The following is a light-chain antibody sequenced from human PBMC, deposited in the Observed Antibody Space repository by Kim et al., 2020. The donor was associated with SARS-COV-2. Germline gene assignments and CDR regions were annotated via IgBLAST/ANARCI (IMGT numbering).Light chain of an antibody. CDR2: AAS. CDR1: QGIRNY. CDR3: LQHYNYPLT. Sequence: IQMTQSPSAMSASVGDRVTITCRANQGIRNYLAWFQQKPGKVPKLLIYAASSLQSAVPSRFSGSGSGTEFTLTISSLQPEDFATYFCLQHYNYPLTFGGGTRVEIK. J-gene: IGKJ4*01. V-gene: IGKV1-17*03.